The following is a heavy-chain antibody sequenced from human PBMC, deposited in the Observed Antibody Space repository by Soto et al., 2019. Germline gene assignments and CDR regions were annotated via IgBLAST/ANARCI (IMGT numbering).Heavy chain of an antibody. Sequence: ASVKVSCKASGYTFTSYGISWVRQAPGQGLEWMGWISAYNGNTNYAQKLQGRVTMTTDTSTSTAYMELRSLRSDDTAVYYCARVYMDYYGSGSSSPLIDAFDIRGQGTMVTVSS. CDR1: GYTFTSYG. V-gene: IGHV1-18*01. CDR2: ISAYNGNT. CDR3: ARVYMDYYGSGSSSPLIDAFDI. D-gene: IGHD3-10*01. J-gene: IGHJ3*02.